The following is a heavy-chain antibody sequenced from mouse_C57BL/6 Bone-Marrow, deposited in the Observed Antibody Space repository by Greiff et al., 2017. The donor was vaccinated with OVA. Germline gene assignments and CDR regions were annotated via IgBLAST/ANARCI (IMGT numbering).Heavy chain of an antibody. CDR3: ARHTRPGSSTWYFDV. V-gene: IGHV3-6*01. CDR2: ISYDGSN. D-gene: IGHD1-1*01. CDR1: GYSITSGYY. J-gene: IGHJ1*03. Sequence: EVHLVESGPGLVKPSQSLSLTCSVTGYSITSGYYWNWIRQFPGNKLEWMGYISYDGSNNYNPSLKNRISITRDTSKNQFFLKLNSVTTEDTATYYCARHTRPGSSTWYFDVWGTGTTVTVSS.